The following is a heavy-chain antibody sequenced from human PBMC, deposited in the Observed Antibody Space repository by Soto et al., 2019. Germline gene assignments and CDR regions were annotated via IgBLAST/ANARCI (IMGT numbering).Heavy chain of an antibody. CDR1: GWSFSVYY. J-gene: IGHJ4*02. V-gene: IGHV4-34*01. CDR3: ARGRNWGYCSSTSCYVDY. D-gene: IGHD2-2*01. Sequence: SETLSLTCAVYGWSFSVYYWSWIRQPPGKGLEWIGEINHSGSTNYNPSLKSRVTISVDTSKNQFSLKLSSVTAADTAVYYCARGRNWGYCSSTSCYVDYWGQGTLVTVS. CDR2: INHSGST.